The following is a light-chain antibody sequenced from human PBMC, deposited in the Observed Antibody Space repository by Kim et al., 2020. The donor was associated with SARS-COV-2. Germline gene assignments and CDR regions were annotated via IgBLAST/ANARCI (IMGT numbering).Light chain of an antibody. V-gene: IGKV3-20*01. CDR1: QSVSSSY. CDR3: QQYGSSPLT. Sequence: EIVLTQSPVTLSLSPGERATLSCRASQSVSSSYLAWYQQKPGQAPRLLIYGTSTRATGIPDRFSGSGSGTDFTLTISRLESEDVAVYYCQQYGSSPLTYGGGTKVDIK. J-gene: IGKJ4*01. CDR2: GTS.